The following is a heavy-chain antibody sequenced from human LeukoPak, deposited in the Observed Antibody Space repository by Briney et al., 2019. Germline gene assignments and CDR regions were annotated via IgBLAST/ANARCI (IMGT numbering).Heavy chain of an antibody. CDR2: ISGSGGTT. Sequence: PGGSLRLSCAASGFTFSSYAMSWVRQPPGKGLEWVSGISGSGGTTYYADSVKGRFTISRDNSKNTLYLQMNSLRAEDTAVYYCAKGGGRIAVAGTIDYWGQGTLVTVSS. CDR3: AKGGGRIAVAGTIDY. V-gene: IGHV3-23*01. J-gene: IGHJ4*02. D-gene: IGHD6-19*01. CDR1: GFTFSSYA.